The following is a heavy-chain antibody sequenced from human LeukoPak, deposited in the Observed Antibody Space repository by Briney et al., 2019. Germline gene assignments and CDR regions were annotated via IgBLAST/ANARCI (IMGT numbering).Heavy chain of an antibody. D-gene: IGHD3-10*01. Sequence: PSETLSLTCTVSGGSISSSNYYWGWVRQPPGKGLEWIATIYYSGSSYYNPSLKGRVTISADTSKNQFSLKLSSVTAADTAVYYCARLAQGSGTYGFDYWGQGTLVTVSS. V-gene: IGHV4-39*01. J-gene: IGHJ4*02. CDR1: GGSISSSNYY. CDR2: IYYSGSS. CDR3: ARLAQGSGTYGFDY.